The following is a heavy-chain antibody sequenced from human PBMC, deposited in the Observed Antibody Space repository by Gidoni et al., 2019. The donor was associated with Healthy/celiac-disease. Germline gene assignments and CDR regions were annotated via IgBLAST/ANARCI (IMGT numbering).Heavy chain of an antibody. CDR1: GGSFSGYY. CDR3: ARVKGGTAMVAYYYYYGMDV. J-gene: IGHJ6*02. Sequence: QVQLQQWGAGLLKPSETLSLTCAVYGGSFSGYYWSWIRQPPGKGLEWIGEINHSGSTNYNPSLKSRVTISVDTSKNQFSLKLSSVTAADTAVYYCARVKGGTAMVAYYYYYGMDVWGQGTTVTVSS. V-gene: IGHV4-34*01. CDR2: INHSGST. D-gene: IGHD5-18*01.